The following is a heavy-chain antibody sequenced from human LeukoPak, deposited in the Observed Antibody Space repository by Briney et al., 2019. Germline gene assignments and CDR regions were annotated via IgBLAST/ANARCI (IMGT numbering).Heavy chain of an antibody. Sequence: GRSLRLSCAASGFTFSSYGMHWVRQAPGKGLEWVSVIYDAGSTYYADSVKGRFTISRDSSKSTLYLQMNSLRVDDTAVYYCARVDTASGILAWGQGTLVTVSS. J-gene: IGHJ5*02. D-gene: IGHD5-18*01. CDR2: IYDAGST. CDR3: ARVDTASGILA. V-gene: IGHV3-53*01. CDR1: GFTFSSYG.